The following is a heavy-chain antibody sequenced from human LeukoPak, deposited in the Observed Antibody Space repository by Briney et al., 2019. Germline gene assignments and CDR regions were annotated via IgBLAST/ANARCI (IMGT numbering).Heavy chain of an antibody. Sequence: ASVTVSCKASGYTFTSYGISWVRQAPGQGLEGMGWISAYNGNTNYAQKLQGRVTMTTDTSTSTAYMELRSLRSDDTAVYYCAKHSSGYYFDYWGQGTLVTVSS. CDR3: AKHSSGYYFDY. CDR2: ISAYNGNT. J-gene: IGHJ4*02. V-gene: IGHV1-18*01. CDR1: GYTFTSYG. D-gene: IGHD3-22*01.